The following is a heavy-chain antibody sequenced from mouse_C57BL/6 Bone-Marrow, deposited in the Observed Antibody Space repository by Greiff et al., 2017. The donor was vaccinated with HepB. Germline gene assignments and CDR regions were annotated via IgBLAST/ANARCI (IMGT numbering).Heavy chain of an antibody. CDR3: ARQGDGYYFFYAMDY. Sequence: VKLVESGPGLVAPSQSLSITCTVSGFSLTSYGVHWVRQPPGKGLEWLVVIWSDGSTTYNSALKSRLSISKDNSKIQVFLKMNSLQTDDTAMYYCARQGDGYYFFYAMDYWGQGTSVTVSS. CDR1: GFSLTSYG. CDR2: IWSDGST. D-gene: IGHD2-3*01. J-gene: IGHJ4*01. V-gene: IGHV2-6-1*01.